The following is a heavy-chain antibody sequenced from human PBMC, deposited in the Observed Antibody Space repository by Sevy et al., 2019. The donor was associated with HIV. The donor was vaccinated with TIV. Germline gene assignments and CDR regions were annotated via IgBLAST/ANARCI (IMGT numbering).Heavy chain of an antibody. CDR1: GGSISSSSYY. D-gene: IGHD3-3*01. J-gene: IGHJ4*02. V-gene: IGHV4-39*01. Sequence: SETLSLTCTVSGGSISSSSYYWGWIRQPPGQGLEWIGSIYYSGSTYYNPSLKSRVTISVDTSKNQFSLKLSSVTAADTAVYYCARLDFWSGYYRNLFDYWGQGTLVTVSS. CDR3: ARLDFWSGYYRNLFDY. CDR2: IYYSGST.